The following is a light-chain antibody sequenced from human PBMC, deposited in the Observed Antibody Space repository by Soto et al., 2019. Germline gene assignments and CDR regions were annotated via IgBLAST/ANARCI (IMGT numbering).Light chain of an antibody. CDR2: GAS. V-gene: IGKV3-20*01. CDR1: QSVTRSY. CDR3: QQYGSSPYT. Sequence: EIVLTQSPGTLSLSPGERATLSCRASQSVTRSYLAWYQQKPGQAPRLLIYGASSSATGIPDRFSGSGSGTDFTLTISRLEPKDFAVYYCQQYGSSPYTFGQGTKLEIK. J-gene: IGKJ2*01.